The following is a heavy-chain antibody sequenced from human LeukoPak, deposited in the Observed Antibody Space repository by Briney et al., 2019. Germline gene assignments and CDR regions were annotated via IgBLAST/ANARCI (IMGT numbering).Heavy chain of an antibody. Sequence: ASVKVSCKASGNTFTNYYMHWVRQAPGQGLEWMGIINPSAGTTTYAQKFQGRVTMTRDTPTSTVYMELSSLRSEDTAVYYCARDGDENSSSWSWFDPWGQGTLVTVSS. V-gene: IGHV1-46*01. CDR3: ARDGDENSSSWSWFDP. CDR1: GNTFTNYY. CDR2: INPSAGTT. D-gene: IGHD6-13*01. J-gene: IGHJ5*02.